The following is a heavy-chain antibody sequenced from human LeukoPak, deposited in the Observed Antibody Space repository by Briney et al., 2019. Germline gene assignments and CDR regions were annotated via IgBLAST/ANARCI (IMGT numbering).Heavy chain of an antibody. CDR1: GGSISSYS. CDR3: ARGMTTGPDP. D-gene: IGHD4-17*01. CDR2: IYYSWST. V-gene: IGHV4-59*08. Sequence: SETLSLTCTVSGGSISSYSWSWIRHPPGKGLEWIGYIYYSWSTNYNPSLKSRLTISVDTSKNQFSLTLSSVTAADTAVYYCARGMTTGPDPWGQGTLVTVSS. J-gene: IGHJ5*02.